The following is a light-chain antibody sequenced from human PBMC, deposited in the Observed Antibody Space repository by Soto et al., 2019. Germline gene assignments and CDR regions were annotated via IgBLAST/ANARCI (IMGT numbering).Light chain of an antibody. J-gene: IGLJ2*01. V-gene: IGLV1-44*01. CDR1: RSNIGSNT. CDR2: SNN. CDR3: GTWDSSLSAVV. Sequence: QSVLTQPPSASGTPGQRVTISCFGSRSNIGSNTVNWYQQLPGTAPKLVIYSNNQRPSGVPDRFSGSKSGTSATLGITGLQTGDEADYYCGTWDSSLSAVVFGGGTKLTVL.